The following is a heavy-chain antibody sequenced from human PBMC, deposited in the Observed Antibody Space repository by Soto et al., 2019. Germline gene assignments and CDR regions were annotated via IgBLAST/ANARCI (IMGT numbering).Heavy chain of an antibody. Sequence: PGGSLRLSCAASGFTLSSYAIHWVRQAPGKGLEWVAVISYDGSNKYYADSVKGRFTISRDNSKNTLYLQMNSLRAEDTAFYFCARATQSYYDTSGYYSYVHWGQGAQVTVSS. CDR2: ISYDGSNK. CDR1: GFTLSSYA. J-gene: IGHJ4*02. V-gene: IGHV3-30-3*01. D-gene: IGHD3-22*01. CDR3: ARATQSYYDTSGYYSYVH.